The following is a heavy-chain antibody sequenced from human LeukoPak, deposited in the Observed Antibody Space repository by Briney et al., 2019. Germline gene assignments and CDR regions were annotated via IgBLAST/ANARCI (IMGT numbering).Heavy chain of an antibody. Sequence: GGSLRLSCAASGFTFSSYAMNWVRQAPGEGLEWVSTISGSGGGTYYADSVKGRFTISRDTSKNTLYLQMNSLRAEDTAVYYCAKGWDYFDYWGQGTLVTVSS. V-gene: IGHV3-23*01. D-gene: IGHD1-26*01. J-gene: IGHJ4*02. CDR1: GFTFSSYA. CDR2: ISGSGGGT. CDR3: AKGWDYFDY.